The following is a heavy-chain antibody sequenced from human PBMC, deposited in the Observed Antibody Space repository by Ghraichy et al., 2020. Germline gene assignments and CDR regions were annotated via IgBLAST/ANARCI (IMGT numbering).Heavy chain of an antibody. D-gene: IGHD3-10*01. CDR2: ISGSGGST. J-gene: IGHJ4*02. CDR1: GFTFSSYA. Sequence: LTCAASGFTFSSYAMSWVRQAPGKGLEWVSAISGSGGSTYYADSVKGRFTISRDNSKNTLYLQMNSLRAEDTAVYYCAKDLPITMVRGVMYGYFDYWGQGTLVTVSS. V-gene: IGHV3-23*01. CDR3: AKDLPITMVRGVMYGYFDY.